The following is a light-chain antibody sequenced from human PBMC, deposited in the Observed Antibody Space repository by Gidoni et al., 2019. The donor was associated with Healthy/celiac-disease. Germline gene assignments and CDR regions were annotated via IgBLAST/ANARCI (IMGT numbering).Light chain of an antibody. V-gene: IGKV2-30*01. Sequence: DVVMTQSPLSLPVTLGQPASISCRSSKSLVYSDEHNYLTWFQQRPGQSPRRLMSKVSDRDSGVPDRFSGSGSGTDFTLTISRVEAEDVGVYYCMQGTHWPYTFGQGTKLEIK. CDR3: MQGTHWPYT. CDR1: KSLVYSDEHNY. CDR2: KVS. J-gene: IGKJ2*01.